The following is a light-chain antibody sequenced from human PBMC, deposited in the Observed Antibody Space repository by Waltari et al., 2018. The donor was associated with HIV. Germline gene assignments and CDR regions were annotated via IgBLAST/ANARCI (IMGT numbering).Light chain of an antibody. V-gene: IGLV2-23*01. Sequence: QSALTQPASVSGSLGQSITISCTGASTNVGSYSLVSWYQNRPGQAPTLIIYADSKRPLWISSRFSGSKSGNTASLTISGLQSEDEADYYCCSYGGDDTLVFGGGTKVTAL. CDR2: ADS. CDR3: CSYGGDDTLV. CDR1: STNVGSYSL. J-gene: IGLJ3*02.